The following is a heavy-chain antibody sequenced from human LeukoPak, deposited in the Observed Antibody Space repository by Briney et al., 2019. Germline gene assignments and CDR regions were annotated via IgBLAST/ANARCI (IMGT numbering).Heavy chain of an antibody. CDR3: AKAVSIVGARDYFDY. J-gene: IGHJ4*02. D-gene: IGHD1-26*01. CDR2: ISPSGDSR. V-gene: IGHV3-23*01. CDR1: GFTFSTYS. Sequence: GGSLRLSCAVSGFTFSTYSMGWVRQAPGKGLEWVSIISPSGDSRYHADSVKGRFTISRDNSKNSQYLQMNSLRVDDTAIYYCAKAVSIVGARDYFDYWGQGTLVTVSS.